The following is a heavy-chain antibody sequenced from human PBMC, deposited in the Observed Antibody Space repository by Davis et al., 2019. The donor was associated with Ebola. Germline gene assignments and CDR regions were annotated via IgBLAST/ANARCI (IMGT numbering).Heavy chain of an antibody. J-gene: IGHJ4*02. D-gene: IGHD3-22*01. Sequence: PGGSLRLSCAASGFTFSSYWMSWVRQAPGKGLEWVANIKQDGSEKYYVDSVKGRFTISRDNAKNSLYLQMNSLRAEDTAVYYCARGHLEYYYDSSGYLGYWGQGTLVTVSS. CDR1: GFTFSSYW. CDR2: IKQDGSEK. V-gene: IGHV3-7*03. CDR3: ARGHLEYYYDSSGYLGY.